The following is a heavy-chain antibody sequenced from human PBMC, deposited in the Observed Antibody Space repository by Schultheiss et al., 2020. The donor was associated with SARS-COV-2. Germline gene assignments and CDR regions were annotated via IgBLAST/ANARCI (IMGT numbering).Heavy chain of an antibody. CDR3: ARAGGVCSGGSCYLYYYYGMDV. Sequence: ASVKVSCKASGYTFTSYAMHWVRQAPGQRLEWMGWINAGNGNTKYSQKFQGRVTITRDTSASTAYMELSSLRSEDTAVYYCARAGGVCSGGSCYLYYYYGMDVWGQGTAVTVSS. D-gene: IGHD2-15*01. CDR2: INAGNGNT. J-gene: IGHJ6*02. CDR1: GYTFTSYA. V-gene: IGHV1-3*01.